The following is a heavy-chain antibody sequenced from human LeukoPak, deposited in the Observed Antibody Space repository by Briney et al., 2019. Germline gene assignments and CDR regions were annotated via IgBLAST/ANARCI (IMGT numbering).Heavy chain of an antibody. CDR2: ISWNSGSV. J-gene: IGHJ4*02. D-gene: IGHD1-26*01. CDR1: GFTFDDYA. CDR3: AKGRSYSYTAHPFDY. V-gene: IGHV3-9*03. Sequence: GGSLRLSCAASGFTFDDYAMHWVRQAPGKGLEWVSGISWNSGSVGYVASVKGRFTISRDSAKSSLYLQMNSLRAEDMAVYYCAKGRSYSYTAHPFDYWGQGTLVTVSS.